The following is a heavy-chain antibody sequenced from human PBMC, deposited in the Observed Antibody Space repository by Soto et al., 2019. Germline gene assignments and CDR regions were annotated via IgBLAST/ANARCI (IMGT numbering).Heavy chain of an antibody. V-gene: IGHV3-48*02. D-gene: IGHD6-19*01. CDR2: ITSDTKTI. CDR3: ARSVEGHFDY. Sequence: EVQLVESGGDLVQRGGSLRLSCVASGFTFSVYSMNWVRQAPGKGLEWFSYITSDTKTIKYADSVKGRFTISRDKAKNSVYLQMNSRMDEDTAVYYCARSVEGHFDYGGQGTVVTVSS. J-gene: IGHJ4*02. CDR1: GFTFSVYS.